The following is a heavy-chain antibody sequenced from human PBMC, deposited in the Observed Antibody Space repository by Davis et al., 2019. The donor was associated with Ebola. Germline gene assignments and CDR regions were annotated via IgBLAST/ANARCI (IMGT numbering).Heavy chain of an antibody. CDR1: GGSISSSNW. D-gene: IGHD2-2*01. V-gene: IGHV4-4*02. Sequence: SETLSLTCAVSGGSISSSNWWSWVRQPPGKGLEWIGEIYHSGSTNYNPSLKSRVTISVDTSKNQFSLKLSSVTAADTAVYYCARVTGVVVPAASFRWTYYYYGMDVWGQGTTVTVSS. CDR3: ARVTGVVVPAASFRWTYYYYGMDV. J-gene: IGHJ6*02. CDR2: IYHSGST.